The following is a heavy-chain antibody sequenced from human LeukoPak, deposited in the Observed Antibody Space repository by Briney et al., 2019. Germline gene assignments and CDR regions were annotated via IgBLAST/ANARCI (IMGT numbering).Heavy chain of an antibody. CDR3: AKSIAARLVYFDY. J-gene: IGHJ4*02. Sequence: GGSLRLSCAASGCTFSSYAMSWVRQAPGKGLEWVSAISGSGGSTYYADSVSGRFTISRNNSKNTLHLQMNSLSAEDTAVYYCAKSIAARLVYFDYWGQGTLVTVSS. V-gene: IGHV3-23*01. CDR1: GCTFSSYA. D-gene: IGHD6-6*01. CDR2: ISGSGGST.